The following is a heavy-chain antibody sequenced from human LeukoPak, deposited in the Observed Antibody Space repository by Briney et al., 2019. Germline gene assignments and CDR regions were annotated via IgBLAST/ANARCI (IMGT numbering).Heavy chain of an antibody. CDR3: ARPLIYRNWFDP. Sequence: SETLSLTCTVSGGSISSSSYYWGWIRQPPGKGLEWIGSIYYSGSTYYNPSLKSRVTISVDTSKNQFSLKLSSVTAADTAVYYCARPLIYRNWFDPWGQGTLVTVSS. J-gene: IGHJ5*02. D-gene: IGHD3-9*01. CDR1: GGSISSSSYY. CDR2: IYYSGST. V-gene: IGHV4-39*01.